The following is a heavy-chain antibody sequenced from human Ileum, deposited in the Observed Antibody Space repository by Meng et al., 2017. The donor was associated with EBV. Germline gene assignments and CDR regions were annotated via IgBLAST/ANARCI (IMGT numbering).Heavy chain of an antibody. V-gene: IGHV4-4*02. J-gene: IGHJ4*02. CDR2: IYHSGST. CDR1: GASIGSSYW. CDR3: ARGRRFGSGRYALDY. D-gene: IGHD3-10*01. Sequence: GPGLVEPSVTLALICAVSGASIGSSYWGNWVRQPSEKGLEWIGEIYHSGSTNYNPSLKRRLTLSVDKSKSQFSLELISVTAADTAVYYCARGRRFGSGRYALDYWGQGTLVTVSS.